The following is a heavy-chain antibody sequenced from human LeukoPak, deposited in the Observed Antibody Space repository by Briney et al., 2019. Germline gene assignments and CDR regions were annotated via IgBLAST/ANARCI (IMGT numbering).Heavy chain of an antibody. CDR1: GGSISSSIYY. V-gene: IGHV4-39*01. J-gene: IGHJ4*02. CDR3: TAGRSDYFDF. CDR2: IYYSGST. Sequence: SETLSLTCTVSGGSISSSIYYWGWIRQPPGKGVEWIGSIYYSGSTYYNPSLKSRVTISVDTSKNQFSLKLSSVTAADTAVYYCTAGRSDYFDFWGQGTLVTVSS. D-gene: IGHD6-25*01.